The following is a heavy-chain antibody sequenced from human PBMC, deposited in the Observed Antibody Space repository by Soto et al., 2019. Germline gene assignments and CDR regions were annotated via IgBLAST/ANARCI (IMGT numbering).Heavy chain of an antibody. CDR3: ARDPPRYVVVAAATDDS. J-gene: IGHJ5*01. CDR1: GYTFTSYY. D-gene: IGHD2-15*01. Sequence: ASLKVSCKASGYTFTSYYMHWVRQAPGQGLEWMGIINPSGGSTSYAQKFQGRVTMTRDTSTSTVYMELSSLRSEDTAVYYCARDPPRYVVVAAATDDSWGQGTLVTVSS. CDR2: INPSGGST. V-gene: IGHV1-46*03.